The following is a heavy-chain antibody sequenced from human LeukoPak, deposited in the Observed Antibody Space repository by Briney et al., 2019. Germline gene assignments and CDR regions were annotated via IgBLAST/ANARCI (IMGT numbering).Heavy chain of an antibody. V-gene: IGHV3-23*01. J-gene: IGHJ4*02. CDR3: VKGPLVRLDY. Sequence: GGSLRLSCAAAGFTFSSYAMNWVRQAPGKGLEWVSAINGGGGSTYYADSVKGRYTISRDNSKITLFLQMNSLRAEDTAIYYCVKGPLVRLDYWGQGTLVTVSS. CDR1: GFTFSSYA. D-gene: IGHD6-13*01. CDR2: INGGGGST.